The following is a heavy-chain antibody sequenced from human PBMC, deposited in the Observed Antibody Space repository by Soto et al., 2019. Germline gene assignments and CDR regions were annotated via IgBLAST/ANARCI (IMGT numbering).Heavy chain of an antibody. D-gene: IGHD3-10*01. CDR3: ARGHRGLAFDI. V-gene: IGHV3-30-3*01. CDR1: GFTFNKYD. Sequence: PGGSLRLSCAASGFTFNKYDMHWVRQAPGKGLEWVAVISYDGSKKYYADSVKGRFTISRDNSKNTLYLQMNSLRAEDTAVYYCARGHRGLAFDIWGQGTMVTVSS. CDR2: ISYDGSKK. J-gene: IGHJ3*02.